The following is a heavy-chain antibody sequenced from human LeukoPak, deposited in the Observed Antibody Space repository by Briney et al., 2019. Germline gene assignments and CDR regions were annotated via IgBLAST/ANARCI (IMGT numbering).Heavy chain of an antibody. CDR1: GGSISSYY. D-gene: IGHD3-9*01. CDR2: IYTSGST. J-gene: IGHJ6*02. CDR3: ARDPGRGYDILTGYDLGYYGMDV. Sequence: SETLSLTCTVSGGSISSYYWSWIRQPAGKGLEWIGRIYTSGSTNYNPSLKSRVTMSVDTSKNQFSLKLSSVTAADTAVYYCARDPGRGYDILTGYDLGYYGMDVWGQGTTVTVSS. V-gene: IGHV4-4*07.